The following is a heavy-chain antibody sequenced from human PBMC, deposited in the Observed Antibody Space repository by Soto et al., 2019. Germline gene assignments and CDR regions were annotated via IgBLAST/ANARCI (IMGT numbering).Heavy chain of an antibody. CDR3: ARISSSWYKDYFDY. CDR1: GGTFSNYA. Sequence: QVQLVQSGAEVKKPGSSVKVSCKASGGTFSNYAISWVRQAPGQGLEWMGGIIPIFGTTNYAQRFQGRVTINADESTSTASMELSSLRSEDTAVYYCARISSSWYKDYFDYSGQGTLVTVSS. CDR2: IIPIFGTT. J-gene: IGHJ4*02. D-gene: IGHD6-13*01. V-gene: IGHV1-69*12.